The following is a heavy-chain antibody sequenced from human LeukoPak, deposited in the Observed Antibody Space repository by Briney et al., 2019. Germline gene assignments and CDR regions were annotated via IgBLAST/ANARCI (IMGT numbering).Heavy chain of an antibody. J-gene: IGHJ4*02. CDR3: ARLTVLTATPFDY. Sequence: GGSLRLSCAASGFTFSSYSMNWVRQAPGKGLEWVSSISSTGSYIYYADSVKGRFTISRDNAENSLYLQMNSLRAEDTAVYYCARLTVLTATPFDYWGQGTLVTVSS. CDR1: GFTFSSYS. V-gene: IGHV3-21*01. D-gene: IGHD2-21*02. CDR2: ISSTGSYI.